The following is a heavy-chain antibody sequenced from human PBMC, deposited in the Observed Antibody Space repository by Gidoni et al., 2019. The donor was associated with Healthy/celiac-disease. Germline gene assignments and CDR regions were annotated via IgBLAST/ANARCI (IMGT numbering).Heavy chain of an antibody. CDR3: ASPNYYDSNHAFDI. CDR2: ISWNSGSI. V-gene: IGHV3-9*01. J-gene: IGHJ3*02. Sequence: EVQLVESGGGLVQPGRSLRLSCAASGFTFDDYAMHWVRQAPGKGLEWVSGISWNSGSIGYADSVKGRFTISRDNAKNSLYLQMNSLRAEDTALYYCASPNYYDSNHAFDIWGQGTMVTVSS. CDR1: GFTFDDYA. D-gene: IGHD3-22*01.